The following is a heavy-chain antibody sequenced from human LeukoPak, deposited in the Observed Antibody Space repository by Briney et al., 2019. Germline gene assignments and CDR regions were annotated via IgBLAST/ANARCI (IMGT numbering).Heavy chain of an antibody. CDR2: ISSSGGTI. V-gene: IGHV3-48*03. Sequence: GGSLRLSCAASGFTFSTYEMNWVRQAPGKGLEWVSYISSSGGTIHYSDSVKGRFTISRDNAKNSLYLQMNSLRAEDTAVYYCARAIGNGGVRRGYFDYWGQGTLVTVSS. J-gene: IGHJ4*02. CDR3: ARAIGNGGVRRGYFDY. D-gene: IGHD3-16*01. CDR1: GFTFSTYE.